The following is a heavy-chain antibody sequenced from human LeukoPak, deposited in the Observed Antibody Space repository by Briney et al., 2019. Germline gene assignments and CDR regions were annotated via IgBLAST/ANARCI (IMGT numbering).Heavy chain of an antibody. CDR3: ARDLSTIRAFDI. V-gene: IGHV4-59*01. CDR2: IYYSGST. J-gene: IGHJ3*02. Sequence: SETLSLTCTVSGGSISSYYWSWIRQPPGKELEWIGYIYYSGSTNYNPSLKSRVTISVDTSKNQFSLKLSSVTAADTAVYYCARDLSTIRAFDIWGQGTMVTVSS. CDR1: GGSISSYY. D-gene: IGHD3-9*01.